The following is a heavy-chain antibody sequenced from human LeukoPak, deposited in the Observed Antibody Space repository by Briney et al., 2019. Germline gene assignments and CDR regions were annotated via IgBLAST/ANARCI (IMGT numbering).Heavy chain of an antibody. V-gene: IGHV3-33*01. CDR3: ARAPMVRGVINGFDI. D-gene: IGHD3-10*01. J-gene: IGHJ3*02. CDR2: VWYDGSDK. CDR1: GFVFSNYD. Sequence: GGSLRLSCAASGFVFSNYDTHWVRQAPGKGLEWVAVVWYDGSDKYYADSVKGRFTISRDDSKNTLYLQMNSLRAEDTAVYYCARAPMVRGVINGFDIWGRGTMATVSS.